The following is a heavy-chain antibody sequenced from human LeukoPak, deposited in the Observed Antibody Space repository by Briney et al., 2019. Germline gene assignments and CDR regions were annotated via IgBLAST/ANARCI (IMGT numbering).Heavy chain of an antibody. CDR2: INSDGSST. J-gene: IGHJ4*02. CDR3: ARPFSARNSNYAYYFDY. CDR1: GFTFSNYW. Sequence: PGGSLRLSCAASGFTFSNYWMSWVRQAPGKGLVWVSRINSDGSSTNYADAVKGRLTISRDNAKNTVYLQMNSLRAEDTAVYYCARPFSARNSNYAYYFDYWGQGILVTVSS. V-gene: IGHV3-74*01. D-gene: IGHD4-11*01.